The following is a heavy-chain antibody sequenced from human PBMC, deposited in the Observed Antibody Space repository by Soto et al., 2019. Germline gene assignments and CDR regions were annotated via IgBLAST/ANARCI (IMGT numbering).Heavy chain of an antibody. CDR2: ISAYNGNT. CDR3: ARGLYYYDSSGKFDY. D-gene: IGHD3-22*01. J-gene: IGHJ4*02. CDR1: GYTFTNFG. Sequence: EASVKVSCKASGYTFTNFGISWVRQAPGQGLEWMGWISAYNGNTNYAQNFQGRVTMTTDTSTSTAYMELSRLRSDDTAVYYCARGLYYYDSSGKFDYWGQGTLVTVSS. V-gene: IGHV1-18*01.